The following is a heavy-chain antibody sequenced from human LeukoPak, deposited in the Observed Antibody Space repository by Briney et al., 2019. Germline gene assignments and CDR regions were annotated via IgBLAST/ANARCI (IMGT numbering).Heavy chain of an antibody. CDR2: FDPEDGET. CDR1: GYTLTELS. J-gene: IGHJ3*02. Sequence: ASVKVSCKVSGYTLTELSMHWVRQAPGKGLEWMGGFDPEDGETIYAQKFQGRVTMTEDTSTDTAYMELSSLRSEDTAVYYCATDLLESTGWSGPDAFDIWGQGTMVTVSS. CDR3: ATDLLESTGWSGPDAFDI. D-gene: IGHD3-3*01. V-gene: IGHV1-24*01.